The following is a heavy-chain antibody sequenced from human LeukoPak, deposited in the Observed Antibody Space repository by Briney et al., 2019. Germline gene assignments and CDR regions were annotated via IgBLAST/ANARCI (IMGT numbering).Heavy chain of an antibody. Sequence: GGSLRLSCAASRFTFSSYGMHWIRQAPGKGLEWVAFIRYDGSNKYYADSVKGRFTSSTDNSKNTLYLQMNSLRAEDTAVYYCAKGADYVVYWGQGTLVTVSS. CDR2: IRYDGSNK. CDR1: RFTFSSYG. CDR3: AKGADYVVY. J-gene: IGHJ4*02. V-gene: IGHV3-30*02.